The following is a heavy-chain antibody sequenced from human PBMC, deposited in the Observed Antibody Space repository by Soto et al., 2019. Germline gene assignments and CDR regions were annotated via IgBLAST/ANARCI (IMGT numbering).Heavy chain of an antibody. CDR1: GGSISSSSYY. J-gene: IGHJ4*02. D-gene: IGHD6-19*01. V-gene: IGHV4-39*01. CDR3: ARQVVDGTVAGTGSFDY. CDR2: IYYSGST. Sequence: SETLSLTCTVSGGSISSSSYYWGWIRQPPGKGLEWIGSIYYSGSTYYNPSLKSRVTISVDTSKNQFSLKLSSVTAADTAVYYCARQVVDGTVAGTGSFDYWGQGTLVTVSS.